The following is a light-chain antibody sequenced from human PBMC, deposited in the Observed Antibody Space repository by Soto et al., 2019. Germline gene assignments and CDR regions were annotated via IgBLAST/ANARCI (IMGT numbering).Light chain of an antibody. J-gene: IGLJ3*02. CDR2: EVT. V-gene: IGLV2-14*01. Sequence: QSALTQPASVSGSPGQSITISCTGTSSDVGTYDYVSWYQQHPGKAPKLVIYEVTNRPSGVSNRFSGSKSGNTASLTISGLQAEDEADYYCSSYSSSRTLSVFGGGTKVTVL. CDR1: SSDVGTYDY. CDR3: SSYSSSRTLSV.